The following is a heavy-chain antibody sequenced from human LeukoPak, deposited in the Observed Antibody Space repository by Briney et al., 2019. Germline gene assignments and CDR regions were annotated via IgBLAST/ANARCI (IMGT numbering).Heavy chain of an antibody. Sequence: SETLSLTCTVSGGSLSSSSYYWGWIRQPPGKGLEWSGSIYYSGSTHYNPSHERRVTISVNMSNNQFTRKLSSVTAADKAVYYCARLIVDTAIVAFDYWGQGTLVTVPS. CDR2: IYYSGST. CDR1: GGSLSSSSYY. J-gene: IGHJ4*02. CDR3: ARLIVDTAIVAFDY. D-gene: IGHD5-18*01. V-gene: IGHV4-39*01.